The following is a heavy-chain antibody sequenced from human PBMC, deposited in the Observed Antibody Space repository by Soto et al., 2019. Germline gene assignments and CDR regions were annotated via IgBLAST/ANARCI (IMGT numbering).Heavy chain of an antibody. CDR1: GGSISSGGYS. Sequence: SETLSLTCAVSGGSISSGGYSWSWIRQPPGKGLEWIGYIYYSGSTNYNPSLKSRVTISVDTSKNQFSLKLSSVTAADTAVYYCARVIKVDYGGKRDNWFDPWGQGTLVTVSS. CDR3: ARVIKVDYGGKRDNWFDP. D-gene: IGHD4-17*01. CDR2: IYYSGST. V-gene: IGHV4-61*08. J-gene: IGHJ5*02.